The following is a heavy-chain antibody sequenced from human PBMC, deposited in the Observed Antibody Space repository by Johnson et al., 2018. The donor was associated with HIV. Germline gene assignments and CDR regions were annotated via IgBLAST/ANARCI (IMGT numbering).Heavy chain of an antibody. Sequence: VQLVESGGGLVKPGGSLRLSCAASGFTFSDSYMRWIRQAPGQGLEWVSVIYSGGSPYYADSVKGRFTISRDNSKNTLYLQMNSLRAEDTAVYYCASPDYERYYGAFDIWGQGTMVTVSS. CDR3: ASPDYERYYGAFDI. V-gene: IGHV3-66*01. CDR2: IYSGGSP. J-gene: IGHJ3*02. CDR1: GFTFSDSY. D-gene: IGHD3-10*01.